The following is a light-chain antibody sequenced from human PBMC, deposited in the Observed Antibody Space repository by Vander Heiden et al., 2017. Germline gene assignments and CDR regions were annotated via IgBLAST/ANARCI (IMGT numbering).Light chain of an antibody. CDR3: QQYNDYSLT. J-gene: IGKJ1*01. CDR1: QSISDW. CDR2: KAS. V-gene: IGKV1-5*03. Sequence: HMTQFPSPLSASVGDRVTITCRASQSISDWLAWYQQKPGNTPKLLIYKASSLESGAPSRFSGSGSGTEFTLTISSLQPDDFATYYCQQYNDYSLTFGQGTKVEIK.